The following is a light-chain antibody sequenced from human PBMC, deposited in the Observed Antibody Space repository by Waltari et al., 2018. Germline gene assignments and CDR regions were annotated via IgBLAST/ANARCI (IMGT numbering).Light chain of an antibody. J-gene: IGKJ1*01. CDR2: GAS. CDR3: QQYFHLST. Sequence: DIQVTQSPSTLSASVGDRVSITCRASQSISISFAWFQQKPGKGPKLLIYGASTLESWVPSRFSGSGSGTEFTLTISSLQPDDFATYYCQQYFHLSTFGQGTKVEIK. V-gene: IGKV1-5*03. CDR1: QSISIS.